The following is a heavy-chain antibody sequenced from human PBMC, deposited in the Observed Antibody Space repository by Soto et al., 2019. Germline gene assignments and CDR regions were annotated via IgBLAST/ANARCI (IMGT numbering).Heavy chain of an antibody. CDR1: AYTFTSYD. V-gene: IGHV1-8*01. D-gene: IGHD3-10*01. Sequence: QVQLVQSGAEVKKPGASVKVSCKASAYTFTSYDINWVRQATGQGLEWMGGMNPNSGNTGYAQKFQGRVTMTRNTSIGTAYMELSSLRSEDTAVYYCASPVSSDAFDIWGQGTMVTVSS. CDR3: ASPVSSDAFDI. CDR2: MNPNSGNT. J-gene: IGHJ3*02.